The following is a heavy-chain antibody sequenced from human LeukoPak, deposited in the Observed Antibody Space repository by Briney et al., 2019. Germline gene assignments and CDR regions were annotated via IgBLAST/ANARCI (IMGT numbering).Heavy chain of an antibody. D-gene: IGHD2-15*01. Sequence: GGSLRLSCAASGFTFSSYAMSWVRQAPGKGLEWVSAISGSGGSTYYADSVKGRFTISRDNSKNTLYLQMNSLRAEDTAVYYCAKGLARYCSGGSCLDDAFDIWGQGTMVTVSS. CDR1: GFTFSSYA. CDR2: ISGSGGST. CDR3: AKGLARYCSGGSCLDDAFDI. J-gene: IGHJ3*02. V-gene: IGHV3-23*01.